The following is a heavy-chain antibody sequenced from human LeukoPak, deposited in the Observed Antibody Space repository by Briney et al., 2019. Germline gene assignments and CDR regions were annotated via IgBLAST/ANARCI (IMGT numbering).Heavy chain of an antibody. Sequence: GGSLRLSCAASGFTFSIYAMTWVRQAPGKGLEWVSTIYGGGRGTYYADSVKGRFTLSRDDFKNTVYLQMNSLRAEDTALYYCAKRGVAGTEYYFDYWGQRTLVAVSS. CDR2: IYGGGRGT. CDR1: GFTFSIYA. J-gene: IGHJ4*02. CDR3: AKRGVAGTEYYFDY. D-gene: IGHD6-19*01. V-gene: IGHV3-23*01.